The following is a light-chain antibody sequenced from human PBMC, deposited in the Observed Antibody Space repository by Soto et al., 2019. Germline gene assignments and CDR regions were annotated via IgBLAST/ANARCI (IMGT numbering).Light chain of an antibody. J-gene: IGLJ1*01. CDR3: SSYTTSSTLYV. Sequence: QSALTQPPSASGSPGQSVTISCTGTSNDIGNYNYVSWYQQHPGKAPKFIIYEVSNRASGVSNRFSGSKSGDTASLTISGLQAEDEADYYCSSYTTSSTLYVFGTGTKVTVL. V-gene: IGLV2-14*01. CDR1: SNDIGNYNY. CDR2: EVS.